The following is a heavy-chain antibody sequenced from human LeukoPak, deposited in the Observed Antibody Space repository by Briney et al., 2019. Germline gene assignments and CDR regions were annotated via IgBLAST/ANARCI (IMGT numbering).Heavy chain of an antibody. Sequence: GGSLRLSCAASGFTFSSYGMHWVRQAPGKGLEWVSVTYTGGNSYYADSVKGRFIISRDISKNTLYLQMNSLRAEDSALYYCARGGRGSAAVVAPRSFDIWGQGTMVTVSS. D-gene: IGHD3-22*01. V-gene: IGHV3-53*01. CDR1: GFTFSSYG. J-gene: IGHJ3*02. CDR3: ARGGRGSAAVVAPRSFDI. CDR2: TYTGGNS.